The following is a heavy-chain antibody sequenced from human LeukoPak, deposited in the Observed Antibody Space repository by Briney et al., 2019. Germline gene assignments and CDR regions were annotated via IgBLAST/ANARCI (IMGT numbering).Heavy chain of an antibody. V-gene: IGHV1-69*01. J-gene: IGHJ3*02. Sequence: SVKVSCKASGGTFSSYAISWVRQAPGQGLEWMGGIIPIFGTANYAQKFQGRVTITADESTSTAYMELSSLRSEDTAVYYCARDKVPGIAVAKQPLNPFDIWGQGTMVTVSS. CDR3: ARDKVPGIAVAKQPLNPFDI. CDR1: GGTFSSYA. CDR2: IIPIFGTA. D-gene: IGHD6-19*01.